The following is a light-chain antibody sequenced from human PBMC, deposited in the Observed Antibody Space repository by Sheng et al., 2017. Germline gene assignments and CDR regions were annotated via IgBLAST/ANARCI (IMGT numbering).Light chain of an antibody. J-gene: IGKJ1*01. Sequence: AIQLTQSPSSLSASVGDRVSITCRASQGISNGLAWYQQKPGKPPKLLVYDASTLESGVPSRFSGSGSGTDFTLTISSLQPEDFATYYCQQFNSYHWTFGQGTKVEIK. CDR3: QQFNSYHWT. V-gene: IGKV1-13*02. CDR2: DAS. CDR1: QGISNG.